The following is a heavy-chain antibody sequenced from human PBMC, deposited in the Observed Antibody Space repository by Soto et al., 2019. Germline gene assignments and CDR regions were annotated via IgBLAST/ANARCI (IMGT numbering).Heavy chain of an antibody. CDR2: ISSSGSTI. CDR1: GFTFSDYY. Sequence: GSLRLSCAASGFTFSDYYMSWIRQAPGKGLEWVSYISSSGSTIYYADSVKGRFTISRDNAKNSLYLQMNSLRAEDTAVYYCARATPNYYDSSGPYLGYFQHWGQGTLVTVSS. V-gene: IGHV3-11*01. CDR3: ARATPNYYDSSGPYLGYFQH. J-gene: IGHJ1*01. D-gene: IGHD3-22*01.